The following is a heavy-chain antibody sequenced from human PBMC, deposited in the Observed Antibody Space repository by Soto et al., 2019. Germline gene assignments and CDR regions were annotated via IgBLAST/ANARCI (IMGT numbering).Heavy chain of an antibody. Sequence: ASVKVSFKASGYTFTVYYMHCVLQSPGQGLDWMGCINPNSGGTNYAQKFQGRVTMTRDTSISTAYMELSRLRSDDTAVYYCARDYSNYVNWFDPWGQGTLVTVSS. J-gene: IGHJ5*02. CDR2: INPNSGGT. V-gene: IGHV1-2*02. CDR3: ARDYSNYVNWFDP. CDR1: GYTFTVYY. D-gene: IGHD4-4*01.